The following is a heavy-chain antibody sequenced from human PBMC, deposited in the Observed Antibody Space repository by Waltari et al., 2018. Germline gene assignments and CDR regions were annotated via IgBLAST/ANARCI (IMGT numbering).Heavy chain of an antibody. D-gene: IGHD3-22*01. V-gene: IGHV4-59*01. CDR2: ISHSGST. J-gene: IGHJ4*02. CDR3: AREDDANSSGRRYFDY. Sequence: QVQLQESGPGLVKPSETLSLNCTVSGVSINNYYWSWFRQPPGKGLEWIGYISHSGSTKYNPSIKSRVTISLDTSKNHFPLKVSSVTAADTAVFYCAREDDANSSGRRYFDYWGQGTLVTVSS. CDR1: GVSINNYY.